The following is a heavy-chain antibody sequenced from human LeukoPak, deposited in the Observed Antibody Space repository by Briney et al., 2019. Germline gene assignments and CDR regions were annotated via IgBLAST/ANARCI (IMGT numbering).Heavy chain of an antibody. CDR3: ARVRQSYYYYMDV. J-gene: IGHJ6*03. CDR1: GFTFSGYW. Sequence: GGSLRLSCAASGFTFSGYWMHWVRQAPGKGLVWVSHINSDGSSTTYADSVKGRFTISRDNAKNSLYLQMNSLRAEVTSVYYCARVRQSYYYYMDVWGKGTTVTISS. CDR2: INSDGSST. V-gene: IGHV3-74*01.